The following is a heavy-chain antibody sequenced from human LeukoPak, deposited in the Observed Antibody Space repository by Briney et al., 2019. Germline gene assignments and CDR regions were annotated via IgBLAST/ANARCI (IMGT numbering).Heavy chain of an antibody. J-gene: IGHJ5*02. CDR3: ARDKRAGLWFGSNWFDP. V-gene: IGHV1-46*01. CDR1: GYTFTSYY. CDR2: INPSGGST. Sequence: ASVKVSCKASGYTFTSYYMHWVRQAPGQGLEWMGIINPSGGSTSYAQKFQGRVTMTRDMSTSTVYMELSSLRSEDTAVYYCARDKRAGLWFGSNWFDPWGQGTLVTVSS. D-gene: IGHD3-10*01.